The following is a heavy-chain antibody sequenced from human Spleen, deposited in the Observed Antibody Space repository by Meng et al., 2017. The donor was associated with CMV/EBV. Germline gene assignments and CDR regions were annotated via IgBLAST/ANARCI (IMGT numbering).Heavy chain of an antibody. CDR2: INTYNGNT. V-gene: IGHV1-18*01. J-gene: IGHJ4*02. D-gene: IGHD2-2*01. CDR1: GYSFSTYG. Sequence: KASGYSFSTYGLSWVRQAPGQGLEWLGWINTYNGNTNYAPNIRDRITITTDTSTSTVYMELRSLRSDDTAFYFCAKNLVPATMPFDFWGQGTLVTVSS. CDR3: AKNLVPATMPFDF.